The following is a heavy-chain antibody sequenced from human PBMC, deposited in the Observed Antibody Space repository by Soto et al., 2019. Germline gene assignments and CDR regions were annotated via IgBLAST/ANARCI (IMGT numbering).Heavy chain of an antibody. CDR2: FYYSGKT. CDR3: ARRLYYDSSGFEGGGMDV. D-gene: IGHD3-22*01. J-gene: IGHJ6*02. CDR1: GGSISSYY. V-gene: IGHV4-59*08. Sequence: PSETLSLTCTVSGGSISSYYWSWIRQPPGKGLKWLGYFYYSGKTNYNPSLKSRVSISVDTSKNQFSLKLSSVTAADTAVYFCARRLYYDSSGFEGGGMDVWGQGTTVTVSS.